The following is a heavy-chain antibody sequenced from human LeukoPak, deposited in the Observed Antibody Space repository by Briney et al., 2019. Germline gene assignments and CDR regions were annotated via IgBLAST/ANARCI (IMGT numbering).Heavy chain of an antibody. CDR3: ARDPGAPDWNDDYYGMDV. D-gene: IGHD1-1*01. CDR1: GGSISSSSYY. CDR2: IYYSGST. Sequence: PSETLSLTCTVSGGSISSSSYYWGWIRQPPGKGLEWIGSIYYSGSTYYNPSLKSRVTISVDTSKNQFSLKLSSVTAADTAVYCCARDPGAPDWNDDYYGMDVWGQGTTVTVSS. J-gene: IGHJ6*02. V-gene: IGHV4-39*07.